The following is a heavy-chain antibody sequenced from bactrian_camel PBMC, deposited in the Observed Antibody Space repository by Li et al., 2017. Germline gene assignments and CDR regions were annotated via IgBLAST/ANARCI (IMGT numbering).Heavy chain of an antibody. J-gene: IGHJ4*01. CDR3: AEGRGSRGEHCYSLNY. V-gene: IGHV3S63*01. CDR2: IDHTGRSRSA. D-gene: IGHD6*01. CDR1: GYTSDHYC. Sequence: HVQLVESGGGSVQAGGSLTLSCKATGYTSDHYCMAWFRQTPGKQREGVAAIDHTGRSRSATYAPFVKGRFTISQDSARNTVYLQMNNLQPEDTATYYCAEGRGSRGEHCYSLNYWGQGTQVTVS.